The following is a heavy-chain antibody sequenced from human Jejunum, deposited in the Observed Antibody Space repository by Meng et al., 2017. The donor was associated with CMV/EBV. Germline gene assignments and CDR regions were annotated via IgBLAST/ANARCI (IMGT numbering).Heavy chain of an antibody. D-gene: IGHD2-2*01. CDR1: GGSVNNYA. V-gene: IGHV1-69*12. Sequence: VPLLQSGASVKKPGSSGKVSCTSSGGSVNNYAITWVRQAPGQGLEWMGGIIPIFRTPQYAQKFQGRLTITADGPTGTTFMELSSLTSDDTAIYYCARGFSNGYQPFDYWGQGTLVTVSS. CDR3: ARGFSNGYQPFDY. CDR2: IIPIFRTP. J-gene: IGHJ4*02.